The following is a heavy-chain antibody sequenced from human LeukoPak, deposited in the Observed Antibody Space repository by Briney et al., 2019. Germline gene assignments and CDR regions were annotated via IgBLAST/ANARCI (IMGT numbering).Heavy chain of an antibody. CDR3: ARLAGGGPGTIFDY. Sequence: SETLSLTCTVSGGSISSYYWSWIRQPPGRGLEWIGYIYYSGSTNYNPSLKSRVTISVDTSNNQFPLKLSSVTAADTAVYYCARLAGGGPGTIFDYWGQGTLVTVSS. CDR2: IYYSGST. V-gene: IGHV4-59*08. CDR1: GGSISSYY. D-gene: IGHD3-3*01. J-gene: IGHJ4*02.